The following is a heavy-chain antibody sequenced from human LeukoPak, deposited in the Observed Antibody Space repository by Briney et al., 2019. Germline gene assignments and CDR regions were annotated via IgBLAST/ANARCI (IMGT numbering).Heavy chain of an antibody. CDR2: IKEDGSVK. D-gene: IGHD6-13*01. CDR3: ARAHSSSWYGYDC. V-gene: IGHV3-7*02. Sequence: PGGSLRLSCAASGFTFSRYWMSWVRQAPGKGLEWVANIKEDGSVKYYVESVKGRFTISRDNAKNSLYLQMNSLRAEDTTVYYCARAHSSSWYGYDCWGQGTLVTVSS. CDR1: GFTFSRYW. J-gene: IGHJ4*02.